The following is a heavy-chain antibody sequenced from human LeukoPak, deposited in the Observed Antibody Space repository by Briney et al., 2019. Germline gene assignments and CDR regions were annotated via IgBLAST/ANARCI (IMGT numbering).Heavy chain of an antibody. CDR1: GYTFTGYY. J-gene: IGHJ6*03. D-gene: IGHD2-2*02. CDR2: INPNSGGT. Sequence: ASVKVSCKASGYTFTGYYMHWVRQAPGQGLEWMGWINPNSGGTNYAQKLQGRVTMTRDTSISTAYMELSRLRSDGTAVYYCARDLVPAAIGYYCYYMDVWGKGTTVTVSS. CDR3: ARDLVPAAIGYYCYYMDV. V-gene: IGHV1-2*02.